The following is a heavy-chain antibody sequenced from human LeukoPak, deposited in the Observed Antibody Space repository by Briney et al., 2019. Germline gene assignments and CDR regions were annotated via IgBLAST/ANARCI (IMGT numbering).Heavy chain of an antibody. J-gene: IGHJ4*02. V-gene: IGHV4-59*08. CDR3: ARLDCIVADCYNH. CDR2: VSSDGTT. CDR1: GDSVTSSY. Sequence: PSETLSLTCSVSGDSVTSSYWNWIRQPPGKGLEWIGYVSSDGTTDYTPSLRSRLIMSVDTAKNDISLILTSVTAADTAIYYCARLDCIVADCYNHWGRATLVTVSS. D-gene: IGHD2-21*02.